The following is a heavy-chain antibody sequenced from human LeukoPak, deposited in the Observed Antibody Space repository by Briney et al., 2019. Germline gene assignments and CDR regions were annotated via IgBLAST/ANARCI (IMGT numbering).Heavy chain of an antibody. CDR2: ISAYNGNT. CDR1: GYTFTSYG. Sequence: ASVKVSCKASGYTFTSYGISWVRQAPGQGLEWMGWISAYNGNTNYAQKLQGRVTMTTDTSTSTAYMELRSLRSDDTAVYYCAREYYYDSSGLPDAFDIWGQGTMVTVSS. CDR3: AREYYYDSSGLPDAFDI. D-gene: IGHD3-22*01. J-gene: IGHJ3*02. V-gene: IGHV1-18*01.